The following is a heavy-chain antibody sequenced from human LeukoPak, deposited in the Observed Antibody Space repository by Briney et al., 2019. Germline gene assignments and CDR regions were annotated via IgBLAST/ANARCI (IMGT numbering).Heavy chain of an antibody. CDR2: INSVGSST. D-gene: IGHD6-19*01. J-gene: IGHJ4*02. CDR3: ARERTSGWDAFDF. Sequence: GGSLILSCAASGFTFSSFWMHWVRHAPGKGLVWVSRINSVGSSTSYADSVKGRFTISRDNAKNTLYLQMNSLRAEDTAVYYCARERTSGWDAFDFWGQGTLVTVSS. CDR1: GFTFSSFW. V-gene: IGHV3-74*01.